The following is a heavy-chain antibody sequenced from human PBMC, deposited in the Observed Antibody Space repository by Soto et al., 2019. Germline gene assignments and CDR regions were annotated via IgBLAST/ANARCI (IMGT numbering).Heavy chain of an antibody. CDR3: ARIGSSGSYYHFDY. CDR1: GFSLSTSGMC. D-gene: IGHD3-10*01. CDR2: IDWDDDK. V-gene: IGHV2-70*11. J-gene: IGHJ4*02. Sequence: SGPTLVKPTQTLTLTCTFSGFSLSTSGMCVSWIRQPPGKALEWLARIDWDDDKYYSTSLKTRLTISKDTSKNQVVLTMTNMDPVDTATYYCARIGSSGSYYHFDYWGQGTLVTVSS.